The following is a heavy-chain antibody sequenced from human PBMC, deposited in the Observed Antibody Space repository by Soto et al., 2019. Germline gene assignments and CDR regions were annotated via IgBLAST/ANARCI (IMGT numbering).Heavy chain of an antibody. CDR3: VGGSGWLMED. CDR2: IKQDGTNI. J-gene: IGHJ4*02. CDR1: GFSLTTLW. V-gene: IGHV3-7*04. Sequence: EVQLVESGGGLVQPGGSLRLSCEAPGFSLTTLWMTWVHQAPGKGLEWVANIKQDGTNIHYLDSVRGRFTISRDNARNSLFLQMNNLRVDDTAIYYCVGGSGWLMEDWGQGALVTVSS. D-gene: IGHD6-19*01.